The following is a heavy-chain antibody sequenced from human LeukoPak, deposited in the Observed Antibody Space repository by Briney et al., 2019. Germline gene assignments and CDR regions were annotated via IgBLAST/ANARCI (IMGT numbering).Heavy chain of an antibody. J-gene: IGHJ4*02. CDR1: GFTFSSYG. CDR2: ISSSGSTI. CDR3: AFMVRGVYFDY. V-gene: IGHV3-48*03. D-gene: IGHD3-10*01. Sequence: GGSLRLSCAASGFTFSSYGMNWVHQAPGKGLEWVSYISSSGSTIYYADSVKGRFTISRDNAKNSLYLQMNSLRAEDTAVYYCAFMVRGVYFDYWGQGTLVTVSS.